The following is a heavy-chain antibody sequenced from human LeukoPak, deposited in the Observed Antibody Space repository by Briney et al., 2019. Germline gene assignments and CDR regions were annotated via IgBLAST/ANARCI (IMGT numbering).Heavy chain of an antibody. Sequence: GESLEISCKTSGYNFTTFWIGWVRQMPGKGLEWMGIIYPGDSDTRYGPSFQGQVTISADKSISTAYLQWSSLKASDTAMYYCARLTIWNCFDYWGQGTLVTVSS. CDR2: IYPGDSDT. D-gene: IGHD2/OR15-2a*01. CDR3: ARLTIWNCFDY. V-gene: IGHV5-51*01. J-gene: IGHJ4*02. CDR1: GYNFTTFW.